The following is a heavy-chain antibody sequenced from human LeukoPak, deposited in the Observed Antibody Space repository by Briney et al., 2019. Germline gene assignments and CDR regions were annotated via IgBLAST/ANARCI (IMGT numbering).Heavy chain of an antibody. CDR3: ARDENCSSTSCFPYYFDY. D-gene: IGHD2-2*01. J-gene: IGHJ4*02. CDR1: GFTFSSYS. Sequence: GTSLRLSCAASGFTFSSYSMNWVRQAPGKGLEWVSSISSSSSYIYYADSVKGRFTISRDNAKNSLYLRMNSLRAEDTAVYYCARDENCSSTSCFPYYFDYWGQGTLVTVSS. V-gene: IGHV3-21*01. CDR2: ISSSSSYI.